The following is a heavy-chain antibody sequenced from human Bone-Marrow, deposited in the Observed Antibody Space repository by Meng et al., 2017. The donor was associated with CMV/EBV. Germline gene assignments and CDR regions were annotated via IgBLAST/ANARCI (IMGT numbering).Heavy chain of an antibody. Sequence: ASVKVSCKASGYTFTSYGISWVRQAPGQGLEWMGWISAYNGNTNYAQKLQGRVTMTTATSTSTAYMELRSLRSDDTAVYYFARDLWAIFGVVIDRDDYYGMDVWGQGTTVTVSS. CDR2: ISAYNGNT. CDR1: GYTFTSYG. CDR3: ARDLWAIFGVVIDRDDYYGMDV. D-gene: IGHD3-3*01. V-gene: IGHV1-18*01. J-gene: IGHJ6*02.